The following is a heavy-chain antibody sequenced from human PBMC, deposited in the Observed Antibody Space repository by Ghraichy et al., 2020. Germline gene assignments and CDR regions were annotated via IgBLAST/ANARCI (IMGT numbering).Heavy chain of an antibody. CDR2: INHSGST. V-gene: IGHV4-34*01. CDR1: GGSFSGYY. Sequence: SETLSLTCAVSGGSFSGYYWSWIRQPPGKGLEWIGEINHSGSTNYNPSLKSRVTISVDTSKNQFSLKLSSVTAADTAVYYCAPRELLGELSPFDYWGQGTLVTVSS. J-gene: IGHJ4*02. CDR3: APRELLGELSPFDY. D-gene: IGHD3-16*02.